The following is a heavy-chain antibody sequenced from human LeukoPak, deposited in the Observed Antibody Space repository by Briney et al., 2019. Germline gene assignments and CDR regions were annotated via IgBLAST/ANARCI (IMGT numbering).Heavy chain of an antibody. CDR2: ISGSGTST. CDR1: GFTFSSYA. CDR3: AGGYYGSGSYYNRAFDI. D-gene: IGHD3-10*01. Sequence: GGSLRLSCAASGFTFSSYAMSWVRQAPGKGLEWVSAISGSGTSTYYADSVKGRFTISRDNSKNTLYLQMNSLRAEDTAVYYCAGGYYGSGSYYNRAFDIWGQGTMVTVSS. J-gene: IGHJ3*02. V-gene: IGHV3-23*01.